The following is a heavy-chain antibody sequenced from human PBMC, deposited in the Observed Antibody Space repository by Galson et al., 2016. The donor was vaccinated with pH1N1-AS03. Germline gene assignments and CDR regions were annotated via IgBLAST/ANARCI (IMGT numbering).Heavy chain of an antibody. Sequence: SLRLSCVASGFPFSTYGMTWVRQSLDKGLEWVSSISYGGDLTYYAESVKGRFSVSRDNSRNTLYLQLSNLRAEDTALYYCANIPVAGSWYFHLWGQGTLVTVSS. CDR2: ISYGGDLT. CDR3: ANIPVAGSWYFHL. D-gene: IGHD6-19*01. V-gene: IGHV3-23*01. J-gene: IGHJ1*01. CDR1: GFPFSTYG.